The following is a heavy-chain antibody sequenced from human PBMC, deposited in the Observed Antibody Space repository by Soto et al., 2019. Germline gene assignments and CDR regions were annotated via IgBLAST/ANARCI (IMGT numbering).Heavy chain of an antibody. J-gene: IGHJ3*02. Sequence: QVQLVQSGAEVKKPGASVKVSCKASGYTFTSYYMHWVRQAPGQGLEWMGIINPSGGSTSYAQKFQGRVTMTRDTSTSTVYMELSSLRSEDTAVYYCARGHPAAAAADTNDAFDIWGQGTMVTVSS. CDR1: GYTFTSYY. CDR3: ARGHPAAAAADTNDAFDI. D-gene: IGHD6-13*01. V-gene: IGHV1-46*01. CDR2: INPSGGST.